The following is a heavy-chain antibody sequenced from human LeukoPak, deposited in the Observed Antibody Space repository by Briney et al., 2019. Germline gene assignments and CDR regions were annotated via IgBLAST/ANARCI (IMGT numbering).Heavy chain of an antibody. D-gene: IGHD6-6*01. CDR1: GFTFSSYG. CDR2: IRYDGSNK. J-gene: IGHJ4*02. CDR3: VRGGQQLVF. V-gene: IGHV3-30*02. Sequence: GGSLRLSCAASGFTFSSYGMHWVRQAPGKGLEWVAFIRYDGSNKYYADSVKGRFTIPRDNSKNTLYLQMNSLRAEDTAVYYCVRGGQQLVFRGQGTLVTASS.